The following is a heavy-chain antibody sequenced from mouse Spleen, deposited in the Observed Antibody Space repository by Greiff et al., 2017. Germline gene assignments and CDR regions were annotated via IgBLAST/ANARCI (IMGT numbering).Heavy chain of an antibody. J-gene: IGHJ3*01. D-gene: IGHD4-1*01. CDR2: IRNKANNHAT. CDR1: GFTFSDAW. V-gene: IGHV6-6*01. CDR3: TLNWGWFAY. Sequence: EVKVEESGGGLVQPGGSMKLSCAASGFTFSDAWMDWVRQSPEKGLEWVAEIRNKANNHATYYAESVKGRFTISRDDSKSSVYLQMNSLRDEDTGSYYCTLNWGWFAYWGQGTLVTVSA.